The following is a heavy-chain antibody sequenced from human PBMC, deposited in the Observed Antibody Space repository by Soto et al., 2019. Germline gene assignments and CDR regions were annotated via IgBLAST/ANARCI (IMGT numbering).Heavy chain of an antibody. CDR3: ARVVVVIPPGYYYAMDV. D-gene: IGHD3-22*01. V-gene: IGHV3-33*08. CDR2: IWYDGSNK. CDR1: GFTFSSYA. J-gene: IGHJ6*02. Sequence: PGGSLRLSCAASGFTFSSYAMSWVRQAPGKGLEWVAVIWYDGSNKYYADSVKGRFTISRDNSKNTLYLQMNSLRAEDTAVYYCARVVVVIPPGYYYAMDVWGQGTTVTV.